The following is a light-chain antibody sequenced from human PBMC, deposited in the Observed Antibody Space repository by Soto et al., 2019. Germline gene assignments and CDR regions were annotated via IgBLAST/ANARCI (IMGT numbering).Light chain of an antibody. CDR3: SSYTSSSTYV. J-gene: IGLJ1*01. V-gene: IGLV2-14*01. Sequence: QSALTQPASVSGSPGQSITISCTGTSSNVGGYNYVSWYQQHPGKPPKLMIYEVSNRPSGVSNRFSGSKSGNTASLTISGLQAEAEADYYCSSYTSSSTYVFGTGTKLTVL. CDR1: SSNVGGYNY. CDR2: EVS.